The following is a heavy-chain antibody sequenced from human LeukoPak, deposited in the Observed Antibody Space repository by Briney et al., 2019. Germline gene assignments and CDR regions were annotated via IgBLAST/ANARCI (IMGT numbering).Heavy chain of an antibody. V-gene: IGHV3-7*03. J-gene: IGHJ4*02. D-gene: IGHD4-17*01. CDR2: IKQGGGER. CDR1: GFTFSRHW. Sequence: GGSLRLSCAASGFTFSRHWMNWVRQAPGKGLEWVANIKQGGGERNYVDSVKGRFTISRDDAKNSLSLQMNSLRVEDTAIYYCARGPDYGGRTDYSDYWGQGTLVTVSS. CDR3: ARGPDYGGRTDYSDY.